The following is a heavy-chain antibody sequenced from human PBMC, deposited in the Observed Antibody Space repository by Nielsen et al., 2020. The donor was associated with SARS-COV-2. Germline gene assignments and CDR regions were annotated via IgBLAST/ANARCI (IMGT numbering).Heavy chain of an antibody. D-gene: IGHD2/OR15-2a*01. Sequence: GGSLRLSCAASGFTFSSYDMHWVRQATGKGLEWVSAIGTAGDTYYPGSVKGRFTISRENAKNSLYPQMNSLRAGDTAVYYCARDSRLDGMDVWGQGTTVTVSS. J-gene: IGHJ6*02. CDR3: ARDSRLDGMDV. V-gene: IGHV3-13*04. CDR2: IGTAGDT. CDR1: GFTFSSYD.